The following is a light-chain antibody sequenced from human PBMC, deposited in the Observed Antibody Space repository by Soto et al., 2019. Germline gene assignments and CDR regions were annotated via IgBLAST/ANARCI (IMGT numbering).Light chain of an antibody. CDR1: QGISYW. J-gene: IGKJ5*01. Sequence: DIQMTQSPSSVSASVGDRVTITCRASQGISYWLAWYQHKAGKAPKLLIYAASSLESGVPSRFIGSGSGTEFTLTISSLQPEDFATYYCQHANSFPVTFGQGTRLEI. CDR2: AAS. CDR3: QHANSFPVT. V-gene: IGKV1-12*01.